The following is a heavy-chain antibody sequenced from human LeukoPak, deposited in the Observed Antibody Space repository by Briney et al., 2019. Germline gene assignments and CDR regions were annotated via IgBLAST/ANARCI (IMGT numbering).Heavy chain of an antibody. CDR2: ISSSSSYI. CDR1: GFTFSSYS. CDR3: ARANSGSHSAY. Sequence: PGGFLRLSCAASGFTFSSYSMNWVRQAPGKGLEWVSSISSSSSYIYYADSVKGRFTISRDNAKNSLYLQMNSLRAEDTAVYYCARANSGSHSAYWGQGTLVTVSS. D-gene: IGHD3-10*01. J-gene: IGHJ4*02. V-gene: IGHV3-21*01.